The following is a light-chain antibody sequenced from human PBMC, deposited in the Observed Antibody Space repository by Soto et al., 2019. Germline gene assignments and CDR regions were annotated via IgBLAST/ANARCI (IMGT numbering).Light chain of an antibody. CDR2: DVS. CDR3: CSYVGGYSYV. Sequence: QSALTQPRSVSGSPGQSVTVSCIGTSSDVGDYNSVSWYQQHPGKAPKLMIYDVSKRPSGVPDRFSGSKSGNTASLTISGLQAEDEADYYCCSYVGGYSYVFGNGTKVTV. V-gene: IGLV2-11*01. CDR1: SSDVGDYNS. J-gene: IGLJ1*01.